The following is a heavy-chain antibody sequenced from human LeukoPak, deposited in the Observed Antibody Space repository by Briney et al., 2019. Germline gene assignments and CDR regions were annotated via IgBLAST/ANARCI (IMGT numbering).Heavy chain of an antibody. CDR3: AREGGSSWPFDY. CDR2: IYNSGST. Sequence: KPSEAPSLPCTVPGGSLSSYYWSWVRQPPGEGPGWIGYIYNSGSTNYNPSLKSRVTISVDTSKNQFSLKLSSVTAADTAVYYCAREGGSSWPFDYWGQGTLVTVSS. V-gene: IGHV4-59*01. CDR1: GGSLSSYY. J-gene: IGHJ4*02. D-gene: IGHD6-13*01.